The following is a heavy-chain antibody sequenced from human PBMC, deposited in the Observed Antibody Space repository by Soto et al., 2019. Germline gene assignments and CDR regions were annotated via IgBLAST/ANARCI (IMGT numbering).Heavy chain of an antibody. Sequence: GGSLRLSCAASGFTFSSYDMHWVRQATGKGLEWVSAIGTAGDTYYPGSVKGRFTISRENAKNSLYLQMNSLRAGDTAVYYCARGKPYYDFWSGYLYYFDYWGQGTLVTVSS. CDR3: ARGKPYYDFWSGYLYYFDY. CDR2: IGTAGDT. D-gene: IGHD3-3*01. V-gene: IGHV3-13*01. CDR1: GFTFSSYD. J-gene: IGHJ4*02.